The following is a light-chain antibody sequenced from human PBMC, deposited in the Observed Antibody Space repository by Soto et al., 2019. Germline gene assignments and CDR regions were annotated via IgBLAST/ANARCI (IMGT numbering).Light chain of an antibody. CDR1: SSDVGGYKY. V-gene: IGLV2-14*01. Sequence: HSALTQPASVSGSPGQSITISCTGTSSDVGGYKYVSWYQQNPGKAPKLMIYEVSNRPSGVSNRFSGSKSGNTASLTISGLQAEDEADYYCSSYRSSSTPYVVFGGGTKLTVL. CDR3: SSYRSSSTPYVV. J-gene: IGLJ2*01. CDR2: EVS.